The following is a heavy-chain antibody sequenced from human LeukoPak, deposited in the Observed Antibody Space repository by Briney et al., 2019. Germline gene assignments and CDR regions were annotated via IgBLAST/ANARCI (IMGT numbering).Heavy chain of an antibody. CDR3: TRGGHSGPTYGGISHY. V-gene: IGHV1-18*01. CDR2: IGTHTGNR. J-gene: IGHJ4*02. D-gene: IGHD4-23*01. Sequence: ASVKVSCKAAGYTFAKYGVSWGRQAPGQGVEWRGWIGTHTGNRTYVKKFQGRVTLTTETSTSTAYMELKSLRSDDTAVYYCTRGGHSGPTYGGISHYWGQGTLVIVAS. CDR1: GYTFAKYG.